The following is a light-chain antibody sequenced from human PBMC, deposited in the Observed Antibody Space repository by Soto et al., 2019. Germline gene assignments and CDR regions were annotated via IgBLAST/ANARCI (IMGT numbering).Light chain of an antibody. CDR1: QGIRDD. CDR2: AAS. V-gene: IGKV1-17*01. J-gene: IGKJ1*01. Sequence: DIQMTQSPSSLSASVGDRVTIACRASQGIRDDLGWYQQRPGKAPKRLIYAASSLYGVPSRFRGSGSGTEFTLTISSLQPEDFATYYCLQYHSYPRTFGQGTKVEI. CDR3: LQYHSYPRT.